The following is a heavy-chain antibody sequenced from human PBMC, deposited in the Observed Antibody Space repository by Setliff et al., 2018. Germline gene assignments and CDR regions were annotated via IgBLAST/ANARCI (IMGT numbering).Heavy chain of an antibody. J-gene: IGHJ4*02. CDR1: GGSFSGYY. CDR3: ARQTGEQLVDY. V-gene: IGHV4-34*01. Sequence: PSETLSLTCAVYGGSFSGYYWSWIRQPPGKGLEWIGEINHSGSTNNNPSLKSRVTISVDTSKNQFSLKLSSVTAADTAVYYCARQTGEQLVDYWGQGTLVTVSS. D-gene: IGHD6-6*01. CDR2: INHSGST.